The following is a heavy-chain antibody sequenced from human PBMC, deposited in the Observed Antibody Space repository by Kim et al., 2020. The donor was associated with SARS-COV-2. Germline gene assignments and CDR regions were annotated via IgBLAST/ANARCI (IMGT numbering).Heavy chain of an antibody. CDR1: GGSFSGYY. CDR3: ARGGQGRWGSGSYYRVRYYYYAMDV. V-gene: IGHV4-34*01. Sequence: SETLSLTCAVYGGSFSGYYWSWIRQPPGKGLEWIGEINHSGSTNYNPSLKSRVTISVDTSKNQFSLKLSSVTAADTAVYYCARGGQGRWGSGSYYRVRYYYYAMDVWGQGTTVTVSS. J-gene: IGHJ6*02. D-gene: IGHD3-10*01. CDR2: INHSGST.